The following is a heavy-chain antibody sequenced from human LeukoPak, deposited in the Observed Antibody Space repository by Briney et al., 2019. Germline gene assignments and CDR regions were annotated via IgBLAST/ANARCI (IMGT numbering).Heavy chain of an antibody. Sequence: ASVKVSCKASGYTFSSYYIHWAPQAPGQGLEWMGLINPSSGSTSYAHRFKGRVTMTRDMSTSTVYMELSSLRSEDTAVYYCARGLGISYHYYMDAWGKGTTVTVSS. CDR3: ARGLGISYHYYMDA. CDR2: INPSSGST. V-gene: IGHV1-46*01. CDR1: GYTFSSYY. D-gene: IGHD2/OR15-2a*01. J-gene: IGHJ6*03.